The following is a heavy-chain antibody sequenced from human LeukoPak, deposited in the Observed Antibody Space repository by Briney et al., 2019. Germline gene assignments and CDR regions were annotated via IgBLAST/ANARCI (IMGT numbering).Heavy chain of an antibody. V-gene: IGHV3-15*01. CDR2: IKSKTDGGTT. Sequence: GGSLRLSCAASGFTFSNAWMSWVRQAPGKGLEWVGRIKSKTDGGTTDYAAPVKGRFTISRDDSKNTLYLQMNSLKTEDTAVYYCARHDAGYSYDPRGWFDPWGQGTLVTVSS. D-gene: IGHD5-18*01. J-gene: IGHJ5*02. CDR1: GFTFSNAW. CDR3: ARHDAGYSYDPRGWFDP.